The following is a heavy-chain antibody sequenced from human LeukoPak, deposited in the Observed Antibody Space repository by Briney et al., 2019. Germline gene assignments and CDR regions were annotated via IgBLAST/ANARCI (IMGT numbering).Heavy chain of an antibody. V-gene: IGHV1-2*02. CDR3: ARDGALDI. Sequence: ASVKVSCKASGYTFTGYYMHWVRQAPGQGPEWMGWLNPNSGDTNYAQRFQGRVTMTRDTSISTAYMEMRSLRSDDTAVYYCARDGALDIWGQGTMVTVSS. CDR1: GYTFTGYY. J-gene: IGHJ3*02. CDR2: LNPNSGDT.